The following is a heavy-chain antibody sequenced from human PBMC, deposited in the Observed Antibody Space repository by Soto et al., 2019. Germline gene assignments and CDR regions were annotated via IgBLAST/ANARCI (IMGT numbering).Heavy chain of an antibody. D-gene: IGHD3-9*01. CDR2: INHSGST. CDR3: ARGSVLRYFDWLLRKGGFDY. CDR1: GGSFSGYY. J-gene: IGHJ4*02. V-gene: IGHV4-34*01. Sequence: SETLSLTCAVYGGSFSGYYWSWIRQPPGKGLEWIGEINHSGSTNYNPSLKSRVTISVDTSKNQFSLKLSSVTAADTAVYYCARGSVLRYFDWLLRKGGFDYWGQGTLVTVSS.